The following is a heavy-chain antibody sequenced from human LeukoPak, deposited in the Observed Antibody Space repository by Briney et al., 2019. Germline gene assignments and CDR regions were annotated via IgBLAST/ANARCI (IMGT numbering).Heavy chain of an antibody. V-gene: IGHV3-23*01. CDR3: AKDTDIAAGWNSFDL. J-gene: IGHJ5*02. CDR2: ISGSGGST. D-gene: IGHD2-15*01. Sequence: GGSLRLSCAASGFTFSSYAMSWVRQAPGKGLEWGSAISGSGGSTYYADSVKGRFTISRDNSKNTLYLQMNSLRAADTAVYYCAKDTDIAAGWNSFDLWGQGTLVTVSS. CDR1: GFTFSSYA.